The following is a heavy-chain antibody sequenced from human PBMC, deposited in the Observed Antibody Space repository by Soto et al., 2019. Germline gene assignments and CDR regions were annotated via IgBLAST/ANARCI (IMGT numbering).Heavy chain of an antibody. J-gene: IGHJ5*02. CDR2: IWYDGSNK. CDR1: WGTFISYG. D-gene: IGHD3-9*01. Sequence: GGSLRVCWGAAWGTFISYGVRWIIQAQGKGLEWVAVIWYDGSNKYYADSVKGRFTISRDNSKNTLYLQMNSLRAEDTALYYCAKDLGSDWFHYNWFDPWGQGTLVTVSS. V-gene: IGHV3-33*06. CDR3: AKDLGSDWFHYNWFDP.